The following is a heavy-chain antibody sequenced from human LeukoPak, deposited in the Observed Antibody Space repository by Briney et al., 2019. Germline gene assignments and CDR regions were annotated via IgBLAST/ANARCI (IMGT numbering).Heavy chain of an antibody. CDR3: AREVVEFDF. V-gene: IGHV3-74*01. D-gene: IGHD2-15*01. Sequence: GGSLRLSCTASGFTFSNYWMHWVRQAPGKGLVWVSRINNDGSSTNYADSVKGRSTISRDNAKNTLYLQMIGLRAEDTAVYYCAREVVEFDFWGQGTLVTVSS. J-gene: IGHJ4*02. CDR2: INNDGSST. CDR1: GFTFSNYW.